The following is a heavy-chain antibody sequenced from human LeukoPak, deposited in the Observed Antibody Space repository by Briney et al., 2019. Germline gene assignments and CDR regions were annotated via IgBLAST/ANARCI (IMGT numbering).Heavy chain of an antibody. CDR2: IYYSGST. J-gene: IGHJ4*02. D-gene: IGHD6-13*01. V-gene: IGHV4-59*01. Sequence: PSETLSLTCTVSGGSISSYYWSWIRQPPGKGLEWIGYIYYSGSTNYNPSLKSRVTISVDTSKNQFSLKLSSVTAADTAVYYCAREIAAADGYFDYWGQGTLVTASS. CDR3: AREIAAADGYFDY. CDR1: GGSISSYY.